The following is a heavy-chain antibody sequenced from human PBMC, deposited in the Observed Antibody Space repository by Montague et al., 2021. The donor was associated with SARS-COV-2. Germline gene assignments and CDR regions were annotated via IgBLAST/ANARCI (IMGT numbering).Heavy chain of an antibody. D-gene: IGHD3-22*01. V-gene: IGHV4-39*07. J-gene: IGHJ4*02. CDR2: IYYSGST. CDR3: AREGGWLSRGSYYFDY. Sequence: SETLSLTCTVSGGSISSSSYYWDWIRQPPGKGLEWIGSIYYSGSTYYNPSLKSRVTISVDTSKNQFSLKLSSVTAADTAVYYCAREGGWLSRGSYYFDYWGQGTLVTASS. CDR1: GGSISSSSYY.